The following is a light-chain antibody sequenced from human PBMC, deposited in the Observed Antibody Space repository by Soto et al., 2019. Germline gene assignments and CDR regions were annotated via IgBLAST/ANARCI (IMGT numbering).Light chain of an antibody. CDR1: QSVSNN. V-gene: IGKV3-15*01. J-gene: IGKJ1*01. CDR2: GAS. Sequence: EIVMTQSPATLSVSPGERATLSCRASQSVSNNLAWYQQKTGQAPRLLIYGASTRATGIPARFSGSGSGTEFTLTISSLLSEDFAVYYCQQYNNWPRTFGQGTKVEIK. CDR3: QQYNNWPRT.